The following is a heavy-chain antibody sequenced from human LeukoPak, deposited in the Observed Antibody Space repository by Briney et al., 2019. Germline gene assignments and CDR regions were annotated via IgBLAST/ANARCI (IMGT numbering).Heavy chain of an antibody. Sequence: SETLSLTCAVYGGSFSGYYWSWIRQPPGKGLEWIGEINHSGSTYYNPSLKSRVTISVDTSLNQFSLNLGSVTAADMAVYYCARHGNIVVAPAAAAFDYRGQGTLVTVSS. J-gene: IGHJ4*02. CDR2: INHSGST. V-gene: IGHV4-34*01. CDR1: GGSFSGYY. CDR3: ARHGNIVVAPAAAAFDY. D-gene: IGHD2-2*01.